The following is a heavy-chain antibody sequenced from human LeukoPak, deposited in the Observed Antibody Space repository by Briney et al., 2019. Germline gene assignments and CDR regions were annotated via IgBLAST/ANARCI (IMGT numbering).Heavy chain of an antibody. CDR1: GYTFTSYG. CDR3: ARDDLKYYDILTGYYPSLSFDY. V-gene: IGHV1-18*01. CDR2: ISAYNGNT. Sequence: GASVKVSCKASGYTFTSYGISWVRQAPGQGLEWMGWISAYNGNTNYAQKLQGRVTMTTDTSTSTAYMELRSLRSDDTAVYYCARDDLKYYDILTGYYPSLSFDYWGQGTLATVSS. D-gene: IGHD3-9*01. J-gene: IGHJ4*02.